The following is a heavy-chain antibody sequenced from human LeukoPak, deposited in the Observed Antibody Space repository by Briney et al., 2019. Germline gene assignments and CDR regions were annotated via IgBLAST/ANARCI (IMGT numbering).Heavy chain of an antibody. D-gene: IGHD2-2*01. J-gene: IGHJ4*02. CDR1: GGSISSGDYY. Sequence: PSETLSLTCTVSGGSISSGDYYWSWIRQPPGKGLEWIGYIYYSGSTYCNPSLKSRVTISVDTSKNQFSLKLSSVTAADTAVYYRARVRSSTSFDDYADYWGQGTLVTVSS. CDR3: ARVRSSTSFDDYADY. CDR2: IYYSGST. V-gene: IGHV4-30-4*08.